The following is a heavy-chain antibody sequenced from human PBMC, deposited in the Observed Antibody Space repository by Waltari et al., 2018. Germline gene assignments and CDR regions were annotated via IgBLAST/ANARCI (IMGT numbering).Heavy chain of an antibody. CDR1: GGSFSDYY. CDR3: ARGPESSTHSFDI. V-gene: IGHV4-34*02. Sequence: QVQLQQWGAGLLKPSETLSLTCTVYGGSFSDYYWSSIRQPPGKGLEWIGEINHSGSTNYHPYLESRGTISVDSSKSQFFLKLTSVTAADTAVYYCARGPESSTHSFDIWGQGTMVLVSS. CDR2: INHSGST. J-gene: IGHJ3*02.